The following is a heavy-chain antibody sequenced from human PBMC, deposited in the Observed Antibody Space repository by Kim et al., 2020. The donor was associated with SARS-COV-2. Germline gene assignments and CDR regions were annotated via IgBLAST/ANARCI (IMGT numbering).Heavy chain of an antibody. J-gene: IGHJ4*02. Sequence: SETLSLTCTVSGGSISSYYWSWIRQPPGKGLEWIGYIYYSGSTNYNPSLKSRVTISVDTSKNQFSLKLSSVTAADTAVYYCAASPPYYDILTGYSPGPYYFDYWGQGTLVTVSS. CDR1: GGSISSYY. V-gene: IGHV4-59*08. CDR2: IYYSGST. D-gene: IGHD3-9*01. CDR3: AASPPYYDILTGYSPGPYYFDY.